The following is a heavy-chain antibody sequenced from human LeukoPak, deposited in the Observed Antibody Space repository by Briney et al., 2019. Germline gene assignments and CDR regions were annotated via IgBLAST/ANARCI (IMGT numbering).Heavy chain of an antibody. CDR1: GGSISSYY. CDR3: ARGPSYYDPGIAL. CDR2: IYYSGST. V-gene: IGHV4-59*01. Sequence: PSETLSLTCTVSGGSISSYYWSWIRQPPGKGLEWIGYIYYSGSTNYNPSLKSRVTISVDTSKNQFSLKLSSVTAADTAVYYCARGPSYYDPGIALWGQGTTVTVSS. D-gene: IGHD3-3*01. J-gene: IGHJ6*02.